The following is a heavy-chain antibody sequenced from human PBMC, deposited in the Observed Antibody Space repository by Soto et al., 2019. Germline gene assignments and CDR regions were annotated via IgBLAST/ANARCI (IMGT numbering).Heavy chain of an antibody. V-gene: IGHV4-39*01. J-gene: IGHJ4*02. CDR3: ARQRTSVVTQAYFDV. CDR1: GESISSSSYY. D-gene: IGHD2-21*02. Sequence: PSETLSLTCIVSGESISSSSYYWGWIRQPPGKGLEWIGSIYYSGSTYNNPSLRSRVSMSIDTSKDQFSLKLKSVTAADTALYFCARQRTSVVTQAYFDVWGPG. CDR2: IYYSGST.